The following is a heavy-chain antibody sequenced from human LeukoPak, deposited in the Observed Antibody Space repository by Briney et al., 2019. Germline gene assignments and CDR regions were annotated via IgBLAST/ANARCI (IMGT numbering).Heavy chain of an antibody. CDR2: IRYDGSNK. D-gene: IGHD3-16*01. CDR1: GFTFSSYG. V-gene: IGHV3-30*02. J-gene: IGHJ5*02. CDR3: ARLGTKRAYNWFDP. Sequence: GGSLRLSCAASGFTFSSYGMHWVRQAPGKGLEWVAFIRYDGSNKYYADSVKGRFTISRDNAKNSLYLQMNSLRAEDTAVYYCARLGTKRAYNWFDPWGQGTLVTVSS.